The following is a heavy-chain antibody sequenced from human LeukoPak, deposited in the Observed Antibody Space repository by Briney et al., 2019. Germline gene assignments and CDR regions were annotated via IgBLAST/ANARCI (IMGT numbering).Heavy chain of an antibody. CDR3: AKGAYSSSSDYYYYMDA. CDR1: GFTFDDYA. CDR2: ISGSGGST. J-gene: IGHJ6*03. V-gene: IGHV3-23*01. Sequence: GRSLRLSCAASGFTFDDYAMHWVRQAPGKGLEWVSAISGSGGSTYYADSVKGRFTISRDNSKNTLYLQMNSLRAEDTAVYYCAKGAYSSSSDYYYYMDAWGKGTTVTVSS. D-gene: IGHD6-6*01.